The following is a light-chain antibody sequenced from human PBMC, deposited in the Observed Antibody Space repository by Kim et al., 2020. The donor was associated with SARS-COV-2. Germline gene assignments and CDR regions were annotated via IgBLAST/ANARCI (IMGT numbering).Light chain of an antibody. CDR2: DVS. J-gene: IGKJ4*01. V-gene: IGKV3-11*01. CDR3: QQHTDWPPTVT. CDR1: QSVKSH. Sequence: PGESATLSCRASQSVKSHLGWYQQKPGQAPRLLIYDVSNRATGIPARFSGSGFGTDFTLTISSLEPEDFAVYYCQQHTDWPPTVTFGGGTKVDIK.